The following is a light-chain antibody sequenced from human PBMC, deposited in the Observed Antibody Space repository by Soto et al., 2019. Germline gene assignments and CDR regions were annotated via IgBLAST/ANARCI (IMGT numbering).Light chain of an antibody. CDR1: CSNIGGNP. CDR2: NNN. V-gene: IGLV1-44*01. Sequence: QSVLTQPPSASGTPGQRVTISCSGSCSNIGGNPVNWYQQLPGTAPKLLIYNNNQRPSGVPDRFSGSKSGTSASLAISGLQSEDEADYYCAAWHDSLNGPVFGGGTQLTVL. CDR3: AAWHDSLNGPV. J-gene: IGLJ3*02.